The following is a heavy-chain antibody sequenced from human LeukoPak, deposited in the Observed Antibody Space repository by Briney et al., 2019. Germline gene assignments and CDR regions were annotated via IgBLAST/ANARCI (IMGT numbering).Heavy chain of an antibody. CDR2: IYYSGST. J-gene: IGHJ4*02. Sequence: PSETLSLTCTVSGGSFSSSSYYWGWIRQPPGKGLEWIGSIYYSGSTYYNPSLKSRVTISVDTYKNQFSLKLSSVTAADTAVYYCARDRIAVAGPDYWGQGTLVTVSS. V-gene: IGHV4-39*07. D-gene: IGHD6-19*01. CDR3: ARDRIAVAGPDY. CDR1: GGSFSSSSYY.